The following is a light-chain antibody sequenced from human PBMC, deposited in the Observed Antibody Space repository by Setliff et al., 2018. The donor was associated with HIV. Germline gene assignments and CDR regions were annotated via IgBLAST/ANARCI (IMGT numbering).Light chain of an antibody. CDR2: EVT. J-gene: IGLJ1*01. CDR3: CSYAGSRTFYV. V-gene: IGLV2-23*02. Sequence: QSVLTQPASVSGSPGQSITISCTGTSSDVGGYDYVSWYQHHPGKAPKLMLYEVTKRPSGISDRFSGSKSGDTASLTISGLQAEDEADYYCCSYAGSRTFYVFGTGTKVTVL. CDR1: SSDVGGYDY.